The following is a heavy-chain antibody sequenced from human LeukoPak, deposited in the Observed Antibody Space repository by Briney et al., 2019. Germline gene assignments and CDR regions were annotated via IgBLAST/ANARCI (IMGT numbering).Heavy chain of an antibody. CDR2: IYYSGST. V-gene: IGHV4-39*01. CDR3: AGYCTSNSCSKSDY. CDR1: GGSISSSSYY. J-gene: IGHJ4*02. Sequence: SETLSLTCTVSGGSISSSSYYWGWIRQPPGKGLEWIGSIYYSGSTYYNPSLKSRVTISVDTSKNQFSLKLTSVTAADTGVYYCAGYCTSNSCSKSDYWGQGTLVTVSS. D-gene: IGHD2-2*01.